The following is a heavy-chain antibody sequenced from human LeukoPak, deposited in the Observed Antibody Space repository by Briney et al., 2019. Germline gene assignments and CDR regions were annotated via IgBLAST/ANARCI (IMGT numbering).Heavy chain of an antibody. CDR1: GFTFSRYS. CDR2: ISTSSSYI. D-gene: IGHD3-16*02. J-gene: IGHJ4*02. Sequence: GGSLRLSCAASGFTFSRYSMNWVRQAPGKGLEWVSSISTSSSYIDYADSVKGRFTISRDNAKNSLSLQMNSLRAEDTAVYYCARYRTASDYWGQGTLVTVSS. CDR3: ARYRTASDY. V-gene: IGHV3-21*01.